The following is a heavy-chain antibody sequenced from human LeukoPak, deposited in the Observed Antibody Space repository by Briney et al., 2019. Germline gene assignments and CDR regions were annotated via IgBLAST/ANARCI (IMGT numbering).Heavy chain of an antibody. Sequence: PGGSLRLSCAASGFTFRNFVMHWVRQAPGKGLEWLTLIDDDGINFDYGKSVKGRFTISRDNSKHTLYLQMSSLESDDTAVYYCARGPARGYYDGSGYDFDYWGQGTLVTVSS. J-gene: IGHJ4*02. CDR3: ARGPARGYYDGSGYDFDY. CDR1: GFTFRNFV. D-gene: IGHD5-12*01. V-gene: IGHV3-30*02. CDR2: IDDDGINF.